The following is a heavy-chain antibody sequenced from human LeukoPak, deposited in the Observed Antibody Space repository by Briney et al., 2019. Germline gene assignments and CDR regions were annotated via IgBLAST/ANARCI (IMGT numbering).Heavy chain of an antibody. CDR1: GFTFSSYW. J-gene: IGHJ4*02. CDR3: ASDLKAYGSGSFFDY. Sequence: PGGSLRLSCAASGFTFSSYWMSWVRQAPGKGPEWVANIKQDGSEKYYVDSVKGRFTISRDNAKNSLYLQMSSLRAEDSAVYYCASDLKAYGSGSFFDYWGQGTLVTVSS. V-gene: IGHV3-7*01. CDR2: IKQDGSEK. D-gene: IGHD3-10*01.